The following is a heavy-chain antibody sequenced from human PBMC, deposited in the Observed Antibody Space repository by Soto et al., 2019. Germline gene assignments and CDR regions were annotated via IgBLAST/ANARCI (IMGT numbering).Heavy chain of an antibody. J-gene: IGHJ3*02. CDR1: GFTFSSYW. Sequence: GGSLRLSCAASGFTFSSYWMSWVRQAPGKGLEWVANIKQDGSEKYYVDSVKGRFTISGDNAKNSLYLQMNSLRAEDTAVYYCARVRLTGTTGTAFDIWGQGTMVTVSS. D-gene: IGHD1-7*01. CDR3: ARVRLTGTTGTAFDI. CDR2: IKQDGSEK. V-gene: IGHV3-7*01.